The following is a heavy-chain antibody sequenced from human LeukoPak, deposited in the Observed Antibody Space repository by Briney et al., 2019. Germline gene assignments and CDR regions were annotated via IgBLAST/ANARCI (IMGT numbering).Heavy chain of an antibody. Sequence: SETLSLILTVFVGSINLYYWRWIRQPVGMGLEWLGRIYSSGSNNYTPSLKSRVTMSVDTSKNQFSLKLNSVSAADTAVYYCASTSSGYLPLFDYGGQGTLVTVSS. CDR3: ASTSSGYLPLFDY. J-gene: IGHJ4*02. D-gene: IGHD3-22*01. CDR1: VGSINLYY. CDR2: IYSSGSN. V-gene: IGHV4-4*07.